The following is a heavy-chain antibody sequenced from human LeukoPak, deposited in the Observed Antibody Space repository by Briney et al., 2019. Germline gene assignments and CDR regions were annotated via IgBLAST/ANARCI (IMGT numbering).Heavy chain of an antibody. J-gene: IGHJ4*02. CDR2: ISGSGGST. V-gene: IGHV3-23*01. Sequence: PGGSLRLSCAASGFTFSSYATSWVRQAPGKGLEWVSAISGSGGSTYYADSVKGRFTISRDNSKNTLYLQMNSLRAEDTAVYYCAKGLDGSYYTFFDYWGQGTLVTVSS. CDR1: GFTFSSYA. CDR3: AKGLDGSYYTFFDY. D-gene: IGHD1-26*01.